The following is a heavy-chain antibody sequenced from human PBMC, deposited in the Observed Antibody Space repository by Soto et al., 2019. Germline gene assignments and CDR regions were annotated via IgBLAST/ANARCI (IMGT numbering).Heavy chain of an antibody. D-gene: IGHD3-3*01. CDR1: GYTFKSYA. CDR3: SREWAELTGFGVVTPSYGMDV. V-gene: IGHV1-3*01. CDR2: ISAGNGNT. Sequence: GASVKVSCKASGYTFKSYAMHWVRQAPGQSLEWMGWISAGNGNTKYSQKFQDRVTMTRDTSASTAYMELSSLRSEDTAVYYCSREWAELTGFGVVTPSYGMDVWGQGTKVTVYS. J-gene: IGHJ6*02.